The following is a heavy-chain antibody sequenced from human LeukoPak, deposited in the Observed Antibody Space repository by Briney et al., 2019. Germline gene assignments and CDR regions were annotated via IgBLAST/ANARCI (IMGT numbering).Heavy chain of an antibody. Sequence: GGSLRLSCAASGFTFSSYWKSWVRQAPGKGLEWVANIKQDGSEKYYVDSVKGRFTISRDNAKNSLYLQMNSLRAEDTAVYYCARDHGSSWYGAGRDPSAYWGQGTLVTVSS. J-gene: IGHJ4*02. V-gene: IGHV3-7*01. CDR3: ARDHGSSWYGAGRDPSAY. D-gene: IGHD6-13*01. CDR1: GFTFSSYW. CDR2: IKQDGSEK.